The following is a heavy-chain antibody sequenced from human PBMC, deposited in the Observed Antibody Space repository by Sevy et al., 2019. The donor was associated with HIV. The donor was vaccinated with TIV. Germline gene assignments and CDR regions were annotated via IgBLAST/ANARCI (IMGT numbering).Heavy chain of an antibody. CDR3: ARGGGMRSYYYYYMDV. CDR1: GGTLSNYA. D-gene: IGHD3-16*01. CDR2: IIPIFGAA. Sequence: ASVKVSCKASGGTLSNYAISWARQAPGQGLEWMGGIIPIFGAASYAQKFQGRVTITADESTSTVYMELSSLRSEDTAVYYCARGGGMRSYYYYYMDVWGKGTTVTVSS. J-gene: IGHJ6*03. V-gene: IGHV1-69*13.